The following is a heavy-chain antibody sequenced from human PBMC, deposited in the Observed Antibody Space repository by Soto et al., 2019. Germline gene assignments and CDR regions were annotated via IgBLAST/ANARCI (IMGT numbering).Heavy chain of an antibody. D-gene: IGHD3-10*01. V-gene: IGHV2-5*05. CDR1: GFSLSTSGVG. CDR3: AHRGRYGSGSYYAIDY. CDR2: IYWVDDK. J-gene: IGHJ4*02. Sequence: QITLKESGPTLGKPTQTLTLTCIFSGFSLSTSGVGVGWIRQPPGKALEWLARIYWVDDKSYGPCLKSRLTITKDTTKNQVVLTMTNMDPVDTATYYCAHRGRYGSGSYYAIDYWGQGTLVTVSS.